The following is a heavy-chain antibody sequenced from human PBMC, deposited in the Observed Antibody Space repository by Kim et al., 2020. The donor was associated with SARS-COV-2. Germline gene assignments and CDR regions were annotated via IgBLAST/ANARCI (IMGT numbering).Heavy chain of an antibody. CDR3: ARDEMSYDFWSGYYTGSYYYYGMDV. Sequence: GGSLRLSCAASGFTFSSYWMHWVRQAPGKGLVWVSRINSDGSSTSYADSVKGRFTISRDNAKNTLYLQMNSLRAEDTAVYYCARDEMSYDFWSGYYTGSYYYYGMDVWGQGTTVTVSS. CDR2: INSDGSST. V-gene: IGHV3-74*01. CDR1: GFTFSSYW. J-gene: IGHJ6*02. D-gene: IGHD3-3*01.